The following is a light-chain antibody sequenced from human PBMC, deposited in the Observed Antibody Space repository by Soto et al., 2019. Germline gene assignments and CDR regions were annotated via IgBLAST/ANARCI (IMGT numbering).Light chain of an antibody. CDR1: SSDVGAHDF. Sequence: QSVLTQPASVSGSPGQSITISCSGTSSDVGAHDFVSWYQHHPDKAPKVIIFEVTKRPSGVSDRFSGSKTDNTASLTISGLQAEDEADYYCNSYTLSKTVIFGGGTKLTVL. CDR2: EVT. CDR3: NSYTLSKTVI. V-gene: IGLV2-14*01. J-gene: IGLJ2*01.